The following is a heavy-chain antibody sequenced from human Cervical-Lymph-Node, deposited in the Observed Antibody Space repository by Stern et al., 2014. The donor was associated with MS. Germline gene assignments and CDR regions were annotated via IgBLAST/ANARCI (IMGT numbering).Heavy chain of an antibody. Sequence: QVQLVQSGGGVVQPGRSLRLSFASSGFTFSSNAMHWVRQAPGKGLVWVAVISYDGSNKYYADSVKGRFTISRDNSKNTLSLQMNSLRVEDTAVYYCARGRGRDYYGMDVGGQGTTVTVSS. D-gene: IGHD1-26*01. CDR3: ARGRGRDYYGMDV. CDR2: ISYDGSNK. J-gene: IGHJ6*02. V-gene: IGHV3-30*04. CDR1: GFTFSSNA.